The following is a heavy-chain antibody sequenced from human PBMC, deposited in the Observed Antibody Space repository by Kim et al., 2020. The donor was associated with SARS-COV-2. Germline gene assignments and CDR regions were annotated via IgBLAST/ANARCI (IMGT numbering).Heavy chain of an antibody. CDR2: IYYSGST. Sequence: SETLSLTCTVSGGSISSYYWSWIRQPPGKGLERIGYIYYSGSTNYNPSLKSRVTISVDTSKNQFSLKLSSVTAADTAVYYCARAPGYYYYMDVWGKGTTVTVSS. CDR1: GGSISSYY. V-gene: IGHV4-59*08. J-gene: IGHJ6*03. CDR3: ARAPGYYYYMDV. D-gene: IGHD7-27*01.